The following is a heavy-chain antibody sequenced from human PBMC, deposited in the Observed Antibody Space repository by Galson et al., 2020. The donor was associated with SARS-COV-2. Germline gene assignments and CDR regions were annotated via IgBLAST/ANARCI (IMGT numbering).Heavy chain of an antibody. CDR2: IYPNGRT. J-gene: IGHJ2*01. CDR3: ARQGVNMIVLVTVPCWFFDL. V-gene: IGHV4-38-2*01. CDR1: GYSVSTTNY. Sequence: SQTLSLTCAVSGYSVSTTNYWGWVRLAPGKGLEWIGSIYPNGRTYYNPSLESRVTISVDTSRTQFSLTLASVTAADTAFYYCARQGVNMIVLVTVPCWFFDLWCRGTLVTVSS. D-gene: IGHD2-21*02.